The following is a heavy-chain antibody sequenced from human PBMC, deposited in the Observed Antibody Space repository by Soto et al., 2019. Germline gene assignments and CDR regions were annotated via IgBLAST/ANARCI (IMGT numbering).Heavy chain of an antibody. J-gene: IGHJ4*02. V-gene: IGHV3-23*01. Sequence: EVQLLESGGGLVQPGGSLRLSCAASGFTFNIYAMSWVRQAPGKGLEWVSAISGSGNSPYYADSVKGRITISRDNSKNTLYLQMNSLRAEDTAVYYCAKQWDSNWSGAVDYWGQGTLVTVSS. CDR3: AKQWDSNWSGAVDY. CDR1: GFTFNIYA. D-gene: IGHD6-13*01. CDR2: ISGSGNSP.